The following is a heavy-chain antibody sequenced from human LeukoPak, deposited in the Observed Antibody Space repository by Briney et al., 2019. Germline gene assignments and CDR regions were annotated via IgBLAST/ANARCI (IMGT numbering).Heavy chain of an antibody. D-gene: IGHD6-13*01. V-gene: IGHV1-46*01. J-gene: IGHJ4*02. Sequence: ASVKVSCKASGYTFTSHYMHWVRQAPGQGLEWMGIVDPSGGSTSRAQKFQGRVTITRDTSTSTVYMELSSLRSEGTAVYYCARDNTAAGPFDYWGQGTLVTVSS. CDR2: VDPSGGST. CDR1: GYTFTSHY. CDR3: ARDNTAAGPFDY.